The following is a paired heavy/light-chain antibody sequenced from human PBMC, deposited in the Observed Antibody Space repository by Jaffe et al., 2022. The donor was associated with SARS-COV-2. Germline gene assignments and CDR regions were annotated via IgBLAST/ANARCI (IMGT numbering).Heavy chain of an antibody. CDR2: MKSKTGET. CDR3: ARGTGTSWFDS. CDR1: GYRFTDHT. Sequence: QVQLVQSGAEVKNTGASVKVSCKTSGYRFTDHTMHWVRQAPGQGLEWMGWMKSKTGETQPSQRFQGRLTLTRDTSASTAYMELYSLTSEDMAVYYCARGTGTSWFDSWGQGTLVIVSS. J-gene: IGHJ5*01. V-gene: IGHV1-3*01.
Light chain of an antibody. CDR3: CSYAGGNHLYV. Sequence: QSALTQPPSASGSPGQSVTISCAGTSSDVGGYDYVSWYQQHPGKVPKLIIYEVNRRPSGVPDRFSGSKSGNTASLTVSGLQTEDEADYYCCSYAGGNHLYVFGPGTKVTVL. V-gene: IGLV2-8*01. CDR1: SSDVGGYDY. CDR2: EVN. J-gene: IGLJ1*01.